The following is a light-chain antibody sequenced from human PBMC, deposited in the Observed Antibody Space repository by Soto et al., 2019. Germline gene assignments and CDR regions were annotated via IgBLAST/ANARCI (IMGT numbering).Light chain of an antibody. V-gene: IGKV3-20*01. CDR3: QQYGSSLTWT. CDR1: QSVSSNY. J-gene: IGKJ1*01. Sequence: EIVLTQSPGTLSLSPGERATLSCRASQSVSSNYLAWYQQKPGQAPRLLIYGASSRATGIPDRFSGSGSGTDFTLTIRRLEPEDFAVYYCQQYGSSLTWTFGQGTKVDIK. CDR2: GAS.